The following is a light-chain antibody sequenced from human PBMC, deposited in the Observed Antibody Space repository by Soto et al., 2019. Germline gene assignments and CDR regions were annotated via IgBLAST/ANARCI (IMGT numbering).Light chain of an antibody. CDR2: DVS. CDR1: SSDVGGYDF. CDR3: CSYAGDLAL. V-gene: IGLV2-11*01. Sequence: QSALTQPRSVSGSPVQSVTISCTGTSSDVGGYDFVSWYQQHPGKAPKLMISDVSKRPSGVPDRFSGSKSGNTASLTISGLQAEDEADYYCCSYAGDLALFGGGTKVTVL. J-gene: IGLJ2*01.